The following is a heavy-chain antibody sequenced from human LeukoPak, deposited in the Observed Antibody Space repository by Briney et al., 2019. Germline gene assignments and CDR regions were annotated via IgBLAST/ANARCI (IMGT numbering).Heavy chain of an antibody. V-gene: IGHV3-48*03. CDR2: ISSGASTI. J-gene: IGHJ4*02. Sequence: GSLRLSCAASGFTFSTYEMNWVRQAPGKGLEWVSYISSGASTIYYADSVKGRFTISRDNAKNSLYLQMNSLRAEGTAVYYCARLSETDYWGQGTLVTVSS. D-gene: IGHD1-26*01. CDR1: GFTFSTYE. CDR3: ARLSETDY.